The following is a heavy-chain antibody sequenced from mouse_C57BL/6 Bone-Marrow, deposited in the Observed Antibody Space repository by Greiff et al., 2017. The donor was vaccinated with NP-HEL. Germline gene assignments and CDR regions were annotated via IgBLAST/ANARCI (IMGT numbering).Heavy chain of an antibody. J-gene: IGHJ4*01. Sequence: EVQLVESGGGLVQPKGSLKLSCAASGFSFNTYAMNWVRQAPGKGLEWVARIRSKSNNYATYCADSVKDRFTISRDDSESMLYLQMNNLKTEDTAMYYCVRRGNYYAMDYWGQGTSVTVSS. CDR3: VRRGNYYAMDY. CDR1: GFSFNTYA. CDR2: IRSKSNNYAT. V-gene: IGHV10-1*01.